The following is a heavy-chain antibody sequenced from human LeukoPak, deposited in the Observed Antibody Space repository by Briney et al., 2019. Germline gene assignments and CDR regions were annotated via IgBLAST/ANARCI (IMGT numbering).Heavy chain of an antibody. Sequence: ASVKVSCKASGYTFTSYYMHWVRQAPGQGLEWMGIINPSGGSTSYAQKFQGRVTMTRDTSTSTVYMELSSLRSEDTAVCYCARGTPVAYYDSSVGGEHRHWGQGTLVTVYS. J-gene: IGHJ4*02. V-gene: IGHV1-46*01. CDR2: INPSGGST. D-gene: IGHD3-22*01. CDR1: GYTFTSYY. CDR3: ARGTPVAYYDSSVGGEHRH.